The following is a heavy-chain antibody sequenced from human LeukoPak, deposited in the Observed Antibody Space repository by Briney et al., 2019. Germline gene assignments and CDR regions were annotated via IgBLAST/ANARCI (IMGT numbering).Heavy chain of an antibody. CDR2: IYYSGST. CDR3: ARGDGDYRARI. Sequence: PSETLSLTCTVSGGSISSSSYYWGWIRQPPGKGLEWIGSIYYSGSTYYNPSLKSRVTISVDTSKNQFSLKLSSVTATDTAVYYCARGDGDYRARIWGQGTMVTVSS. CDR1: GGSISSSSYY. V-gene: IGHV4-39*01. D-gene: IGHD4-17*01. J-gene: IGHJ3*02.